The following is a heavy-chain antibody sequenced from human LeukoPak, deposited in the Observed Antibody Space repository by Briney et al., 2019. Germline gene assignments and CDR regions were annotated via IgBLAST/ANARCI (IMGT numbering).Heavy chain of an antibody. CDR1: GGSISSSSYY. V-gene: IGHV4-39*01. CDR2: IYYSGST. D-gene: IGHD6-19*01. Sequence: SETLSLTCTVSGGSISSSSYYRGWIRQPPGKGLEWIGSIYYSGSTYYNPSLKSRVTISLDTSKNQFSLRLSSLTAADTAVYYCARVSGQFYFYYYMDVWGKGTTVTISS. CDR3: ARVSGQFYFYYYMDV. J-gene: IGHJ6*03.